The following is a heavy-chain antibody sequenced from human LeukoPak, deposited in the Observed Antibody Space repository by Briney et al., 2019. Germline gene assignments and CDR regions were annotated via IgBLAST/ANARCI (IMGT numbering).Heavy chain of an antibody. Sequence: PSETLSLTRTVSRGSIRSSSYYWGWIRQPPGKGLEWVGTIYYSGNTSCTPSLKSRLTISVHTSRNQFSLKLSSVTAADTAVYYCARHSGHYGSVSYNPTKYFCYYMEVSGKGATGTASS. D-gene: IGHD3-10*01. J-gene: IGHJ6*03. CDR2: IYYSGNT. CDR3: ARHSGHYGSVSYNPTKYFCYYMEV. V-gene: IGHV4-39*01. CDR1: RGSIRSSSYY.